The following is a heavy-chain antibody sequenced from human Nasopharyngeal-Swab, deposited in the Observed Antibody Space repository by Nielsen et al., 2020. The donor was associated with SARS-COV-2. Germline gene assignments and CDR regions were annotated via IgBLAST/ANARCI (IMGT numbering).Heavy chain of an antibody. J-gene: IGHJ3*02. CDR1: GFPFSVYW. V-gene: IGHV3-7*01. D-gene: IGHD2-15*01. CDR3: VRERLTGGGAFDI. CDR2: IKQDGSEA. Sequence: GASLKLSCAASGFPFSVYWMTWVRQTPGGGLEWVANIKQDGSEAFYADSVKGRFTISRDNAKRSLYLQLNSLSADDTALFYCVRERLTGGGAFDIWGQGTMVTVSS.